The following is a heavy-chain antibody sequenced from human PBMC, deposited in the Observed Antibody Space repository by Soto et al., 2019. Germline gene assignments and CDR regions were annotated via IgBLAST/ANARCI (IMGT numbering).Heavy chain of an antibody. D-gene: IGHD4-17*01. CDR3: AKSNGDNDNWYFDL. V-gene: IGHV3-23*01. CDR2: ISGSGGST. J-gene: IGHJ2*01. Sequence: EVPLLESGGGLVQPGGSLRLSCAASGFTFSSYAMSWVRQAPGKGLEWVSAISGSGGSTYYADSVKGRFTISRDNSKNTLYVQMNSLRAEDTAVYYCAKSNGDNDNWYFDLWGRGTLVTVSS. CDR1: GFTFSSYA.